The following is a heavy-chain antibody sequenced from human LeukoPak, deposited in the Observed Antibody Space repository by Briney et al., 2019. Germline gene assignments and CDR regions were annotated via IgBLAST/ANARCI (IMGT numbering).Heavy chain of an antibody. CDR1: GYTFTSYD. V-gene: IGHV1-2*02. J-gene: IGHJ4*02. CDR2: INPNSGGT. Sequence: ASVKVSCKASGYTFTSYDINWVRQAPGQGLEWMGWINPNSGGTNYAQKFQGRVTMTRDTSISTAYMELSRLRSDDTAVYYCARAVRRLLYDIDYWGQGTLVTVSS. D-gene: IGHD2-2*02. CDR3: ARAVRRLLYDIDY.